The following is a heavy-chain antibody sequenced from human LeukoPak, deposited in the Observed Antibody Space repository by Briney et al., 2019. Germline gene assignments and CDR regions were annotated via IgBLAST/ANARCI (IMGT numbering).Heavy chain of an antibody. J-gene: IGHJ4*02. CDR1: GGSFSGYY. CDR2: INHSGST. D-gene: IGHD3-22*01. V-gene: IGHV4-34*01. Sequence: SETLSLTCAVYGGSFSGYYWSWIRQPPGKGLEWIGEINHSGSTNYNPSLKSRVTISVDTSKNQFSLKLSSVTAADTAVYYCARGYYDSSGYYDYWGQGTLVTVSS. CDR3: ARGYYDSSGYYDY.